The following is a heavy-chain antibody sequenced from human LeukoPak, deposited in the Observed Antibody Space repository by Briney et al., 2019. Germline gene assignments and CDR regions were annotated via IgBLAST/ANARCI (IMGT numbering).Heavy chain of an antibody. V-gene: IGHV5-51*01. J-gene: IGHJ4*02. CDR2: IYPGDSDT. CDR1: GYSFTSYW. CDR3: ARGYCSSTSCHNFDY. D-gene: IGHD2-2*01. Sequence: GESLKISCKGSGYSFTSYWIGWVRQMPGKGLEWMGIIYPGDSDTRYSSSFQGQVTISADKSISTAYLQWSSLKASDTAMYYCARGYCSSTSCHNFDYWGQGTLVTVSS.